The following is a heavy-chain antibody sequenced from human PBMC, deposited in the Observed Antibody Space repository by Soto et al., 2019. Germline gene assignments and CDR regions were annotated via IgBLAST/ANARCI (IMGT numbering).Heavy chain of an antibody. D-gene: IGHD5-18*01. V-gene: IGHV3-49*04. Sequence: GWSLRLSCTSSVFTFVDYAMSWVRQAPGKGLEWVGFIRSKAYGGTTEYAASVKGRFTISRDDSKSIAYLQMNSLKTEDTAVYYCTSRGYSYGAGYWGQGTLVTVSS. J-gene: IGHJ4*02. CDR2: IRSKAYGGTT. CDR3: TSRGYSYGAGY. CDR1: VFTFVDYA.